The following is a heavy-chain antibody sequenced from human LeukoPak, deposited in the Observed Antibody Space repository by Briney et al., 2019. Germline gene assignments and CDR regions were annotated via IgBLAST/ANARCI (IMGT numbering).Heavy chain of an antibody. D-gene: IGHD2-8*01. V-gene: IGHV4-39*01. CDR3: ATSVSRTNGVCPPWY. J-gene: IGHJ4*02. CDR2: IYYSGST. CDR1: GGSISSSSYY. Sequence: TSETLSLTCTVSGGSISSSSYYWGWIRQPPGKGLEWIGSIYYSGSTYYNPSLKSRVTISVDTSKNQFSLKLSSVTAADTAVYYCATSVSRTNGVCPPWYWGQGTLVTVSS.